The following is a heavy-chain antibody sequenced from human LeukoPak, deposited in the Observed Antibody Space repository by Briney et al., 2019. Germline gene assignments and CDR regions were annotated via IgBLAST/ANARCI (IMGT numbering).Heavy chain of an antibody. Sequence: GGSLRLSCAASGFTFSSYEMNWVRQAPGKGLEWVSYISSSGSTIYYADSVKGRVTISRDNSKNTLYLQMNCLRAEDTAVYYCAKGGSSWSEIDYWGQGTLVTVSS. D-gene: IGHD6-13*01. CDR3: AKGGSSWSEIDY. CDR1: GFTFSSYE. V-gene: IGHV3-48*03. CDR2: ISSSGSTI. J-gene: IGHJ4*02.